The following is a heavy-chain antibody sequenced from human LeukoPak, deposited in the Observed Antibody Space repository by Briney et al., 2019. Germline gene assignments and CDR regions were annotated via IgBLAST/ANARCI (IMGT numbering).Heavy chain of an antibody. V-gene: IGHV4-39*01. CDR3: AGYDSRGYYYASFDY. D-gene: IGHD3-22*01. J-gene: IGHJ4*02. CDR1: GGSISSSNYY. Sequence: SETLSLTCTVSGGSISSSNYYWGWIRQPPGKGLEWIGSISYSGSTYYNPSLKSRVTISVDTSKNQFSLKLSSVTAADTAVFYCAGYDSRGYYYASFDYWGQGTLVTVSS. CDR2: ISYSGST.